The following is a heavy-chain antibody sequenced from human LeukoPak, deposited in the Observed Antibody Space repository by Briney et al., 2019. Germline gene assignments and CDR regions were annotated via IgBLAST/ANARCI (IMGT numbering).Heavy chain of an antibody. J-gene: IGHJ4*02. CDR2: ISYDGSNK. CDR3: ARISIGPDY. V-gene: IGHV3-30-3*01. D-gene: IGHD2/OR15-2a*01. Sequence: GALRLSCAASGFTFSSYAMHWVRQAPGKGLEWVAVISYDGSNKYYADSVKGRFTISRDNSKNTLYLQMNSLRAEDTAVYYCARISIGPDYWGQGTLVTVSS. CDR1: GFTFSSYA.